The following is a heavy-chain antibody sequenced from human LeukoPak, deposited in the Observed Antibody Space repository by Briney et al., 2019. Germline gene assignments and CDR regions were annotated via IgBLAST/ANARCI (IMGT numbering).Heavy chain of an antibody. CDR3: AKGFAASYDYGDYGALDY. CDR1: AFTFSSYG. CDR2: ISGSGGST. Sequence: PGGSLRLSCAASAFTFSSYGMSWVRQAPGKGLEWLSAISGSGGSTYYADSVKRRFTIHRDNSKNTLYLQMNSLGAEDTAVYYCAKGFAASYDYGDYGALDYWGQGTLVTVSS. J-gene: IGHJ4*02. D-gene: IGHD4-17*01. V-gene: IGHV3-23*01.